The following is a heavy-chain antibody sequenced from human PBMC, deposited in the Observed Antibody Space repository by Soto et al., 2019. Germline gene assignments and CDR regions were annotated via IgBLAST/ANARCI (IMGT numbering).Heavy chain of an antibody. V-gene: IGHV1-18*01. CDR2: IGAYNGNT. CDR1: GYTFTSYG. CDR3: ARKNLCSSSWCFDY. D-gene: IGHD6-13*01. J-gene: IGHJ4*02. Sequence: ASVKVSCKASGYTFTSYGISWVRQAPGQGLEWMGWIGAYNGNTNYAEKLQGRVTMTTDTSTSTAYMELRSLRSDDTAVYYCARKNLCSSSWCFDYWGQGTLVTVSS.